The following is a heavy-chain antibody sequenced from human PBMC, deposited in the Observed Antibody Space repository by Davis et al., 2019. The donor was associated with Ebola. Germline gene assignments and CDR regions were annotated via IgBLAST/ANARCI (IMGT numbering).Heavy chain of an antibody. J-gene: IGHJ4*02. V-gene: IGHV6-1*01. CDR1: GDSVSSGG. CDR3: ARGWLRSKFDY. Sequence: PSETLSLTCAISGDSVSSGGWNWIRQSPSRGLEWLGRTYYTSKWYNDYAVSVKSRITISPDTSKNQLSLQVNSVTPEDTAVYYCARGWLRSKFDYWGRGTLVTVSS. D-gene: IGHD5-12*01. CDR2: TYYTSKWYN.